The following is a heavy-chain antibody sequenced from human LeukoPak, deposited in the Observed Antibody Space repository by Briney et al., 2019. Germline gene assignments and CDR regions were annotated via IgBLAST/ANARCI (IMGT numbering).Heavy chain of an antibody. J-gene: IGHJ4*02. CDR2: ISSTGIAT. CDR1: GFTFSSYA. Sequence: GGSLRLSCATSGFTFSSYAMSWVRQAPGKGLEWVSAISSTGIATYYADSVKGRFTISRDNSKNTLYLQMNSLRAEDTAVYYCAKKGYYDGSGYYMYYFDHWGQGTLVTVSS. D-gene: IGHD3-22*01. CDR3: AKKGYYDGSGYYMYYFDH. V-gene: IGHV3-23*01.